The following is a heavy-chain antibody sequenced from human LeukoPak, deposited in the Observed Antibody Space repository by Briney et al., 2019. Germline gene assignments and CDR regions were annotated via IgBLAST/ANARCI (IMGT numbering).Heavy chain of an antibody. J-gene: IGHJ6*02. CDR2: IVVGSGNT. V-gene: IGHV1-58*02. CDR3: AATIAADTAYYGLDV. CDR1: GFTFATSA. Sequence: ASVKVSCKASGFTFATSAMQWVRQARGQRLEWIGWIVVGSGNTNYAQKFQERVTITRDMSTSTAYMEVNSLRSEDTAVYYCAATIAADTAYYGLDVWGQGTTVTVSS. D-gene: IGHD6-13*01.